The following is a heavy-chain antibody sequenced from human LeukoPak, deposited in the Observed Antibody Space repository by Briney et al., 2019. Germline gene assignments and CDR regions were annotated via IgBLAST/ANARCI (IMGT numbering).Heavy chain of an antibody. V-gene: IGHV3-23*01. Sequence: GGALRLFCGASGFPFSKYGMSWVRQAPGKGLEWVSAISGSGGSTYYADSVKSRFTISRDNSKNTLYLQMNSLRAEDTAVYYCALNGREVPSGAFDIWGQGTMVTVSS. CDR1: GFPFSKYG. D-gene: IGHD3-16*02. CDR3: ALNGREVPSGAFDI. CDR2: ISGSGGST. J-gene: IGHJ3*02.